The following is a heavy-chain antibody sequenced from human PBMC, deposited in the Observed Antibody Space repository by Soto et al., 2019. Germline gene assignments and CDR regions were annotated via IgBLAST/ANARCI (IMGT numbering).Heavy chain of an antibody. CDR2: IIPIFGTA. CDR3: ARGXFXXXXTLPYYYYGMDV. J-gene: IGHJ6*02. V-gene: IGHV1-69*01. Sequence: QVQLVQSGAEVKKPGSPVKVSCKASGGTFSSYAISWVRQAPGQGLEWMGGIIPIFGTANYAQKFQGRVTITADESTSTAYMELSSLRSEDTAVYYCARGXFXXXXTLPYYYYGMDVWGQGTTVTVSS. CDR1: GGTFSSYA.